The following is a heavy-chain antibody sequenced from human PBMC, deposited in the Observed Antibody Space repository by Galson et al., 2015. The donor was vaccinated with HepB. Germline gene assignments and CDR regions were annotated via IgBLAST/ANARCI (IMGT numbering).Heavy chain of an antibody. Sequence: SVKVSCKASGYTFPTYAMHWVRQAPGQRLEWMGWINAGNGNTKYSQKFQGRVAITRDTSASTAYMELSSLRSEDTAVYYCGSGSSWRLPDYWGQGTLVTVSS. J-gene: IGHJ4*02. V-gene: IGHV1-3*01. D-gene: IGHD6-13*01. CDR2: INAGNGNT. CDR1: GYTFPTYA. CDR3: GSGSSWRLPDY.